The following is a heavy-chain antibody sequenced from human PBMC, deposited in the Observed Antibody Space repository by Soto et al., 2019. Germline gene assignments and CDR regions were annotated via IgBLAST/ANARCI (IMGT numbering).Heavy chain of an antibody. J-gene: IGHJ4*02. D-gene: IGHD6-6*01. Sequence: EVQLLESGGGLVQPGGSLRLSCAASGFTFSSYAMSWVRQAPGKGLEWVSAISVSGGSTYYADSVTGRFTISRDNSKNALYLQMSSLRVEDTAVYYCAKPYSSSSFYFDYWGQGTLVTVSS. CDR2: ISVSGGST. V-gene: IGHV3-23*01. CDR3: AKPYSSSSFYFDY. CDR1: GFTFSSYA.